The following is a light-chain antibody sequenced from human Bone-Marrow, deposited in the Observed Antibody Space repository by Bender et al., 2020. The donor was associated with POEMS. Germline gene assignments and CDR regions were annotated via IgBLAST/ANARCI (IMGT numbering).Light chain of an antibody. CDR1: KLGDKY. V-gene: IGLV3-1*01. Sequence: SYELTQPPSLSVSPGQTARITCSGDKLGDKYPSWYQQKPGQSPVLVIYQGDRRPSGIPERFSGSKSGNTATLTISGTQAMDEADYFCQAWDSITVVFGGGTKVTGL. J-gene: IGLJ2*01. CDR2: QGD. CDR3: QAWDSITVV.